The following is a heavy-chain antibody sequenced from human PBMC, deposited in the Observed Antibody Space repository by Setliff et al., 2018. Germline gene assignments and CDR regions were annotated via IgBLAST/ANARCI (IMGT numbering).Heavy chain of an antibody. D-gene: IGHD2-21*01. Sequence: ASVKVSCKASGYTFTSYYIHWLRQAPGKGLEWMGIINPSDGSTTYAQKFQGRVTVTRDPSTSTVYMELSSLRSEDTAVYYCARGLHRTSGYFYYYYMGVWGKGTTVTVSS. CDR1: GYTFTSYY. CDR2: INPSDGST. CDR3: ARGLHRTSGYFYYYYMGV. V-gene: IGHV1-46*01. J-gene: IGHJ6*03.